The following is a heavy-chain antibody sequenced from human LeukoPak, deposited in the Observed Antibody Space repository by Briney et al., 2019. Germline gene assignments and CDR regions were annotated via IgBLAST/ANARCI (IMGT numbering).Heavy chain of an antibody. CDR2: IYSGGST. CDR1: GFTVSSNY. J-gene: IGHJ4*02. CDR3: ARASGGYSLLFDY. Sequence: GGSLRLSCAASGFTVSSNYMSSVRQAPGKGLEWVSLIYSGGSTYYADSVKGRFTISRDNSKNTLFLQMNSLRAEDTAVYYCARASGGYSLLFDYWGQGTLVTVSS. D-gene: IGHD2-15*01. V-gene: IGHV3-66*01.